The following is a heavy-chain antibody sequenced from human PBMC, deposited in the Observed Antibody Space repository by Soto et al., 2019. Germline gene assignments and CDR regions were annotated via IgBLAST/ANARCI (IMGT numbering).Heavy chain of an antibody. Sequence: QVQLVQSGAEVKKPGASVKVSCKASGYSFTRYGISWVRQAPGKGLERMGWISGYNANTNYPENLQGRVTMTTDTATSTAYMEVRNLISDDTAVYYCARMGDVPYYYYGLDVWGQWTTVTVSS. CDR2: ISGYNANT. J-gene: IGHJ6*02. CDR1: GYSFTRYG. V-gene: IGHV1-18*01. CDR3: ARMGDVPYYYYGLDV. D-gene: IGHD3-16*01.